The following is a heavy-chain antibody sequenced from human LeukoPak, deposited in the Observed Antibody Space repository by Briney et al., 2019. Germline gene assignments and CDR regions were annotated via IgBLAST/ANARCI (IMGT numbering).Heavy chain of an antibody. CDR3: ARSPINDDSLLWFGEPHAAFFDY. D-gene: IGHD3-10*01. CDR2: IYYSGST. Sequence: SETLSLTCTVSGGSISSSSYYWGWIRQPPGKGLEWIGSIYYSGSTYYNPSLKSRVTISVDTSKNQFSLKLSSVTAADTAVYYCARSPINDDSLLWFGEPHAAFFDYWGQGTLVTVSS. J-gene: IGHJ4*02. V-gene: IGHV4-39*07. CDR1: GGSISSSSYY.